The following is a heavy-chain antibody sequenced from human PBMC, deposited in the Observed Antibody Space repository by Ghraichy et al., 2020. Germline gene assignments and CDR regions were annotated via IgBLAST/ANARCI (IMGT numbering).Heavy chain of an antibody. CDR3: ARHIDHGGNSLSYGMDV. CDR2: IFHSGSA. CDR1: GGSMSPYY. V-gene: IGHV4-59*08. D-gene: IGHD4-23*01. Sequence: SETLSLTCIVSGGSMSPYYWSWIRQPPGKGLEWIGYIFHSGSANYNPSLMSRVTISVDTSQNQFSLTVNSVTPADTAVYSVARHIDHGGNSLSYGMDVWGQGTTVIVSS. J-gene: IGHJ6*02.